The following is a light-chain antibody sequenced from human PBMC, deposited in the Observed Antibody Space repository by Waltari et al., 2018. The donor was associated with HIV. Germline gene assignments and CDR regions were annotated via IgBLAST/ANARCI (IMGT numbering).Light chain of an antibody. V-gene: IGLV2-8*01. CDR3: SSYADRNGFYVV. CDR1: NSDIGGSNY. CDR2: EVT. Sequence: QSALTQPPSASGSPGQSVTISCTGTNSDIGGSNYVSWYQQHPGNAPKRVISEVTKRPSGVPDRFSGSKSGTTASLTVSGLQAEDEADYYCSSYADRNGFYVVFGGGTRLTVL. J-gene: IGLJ2*01.